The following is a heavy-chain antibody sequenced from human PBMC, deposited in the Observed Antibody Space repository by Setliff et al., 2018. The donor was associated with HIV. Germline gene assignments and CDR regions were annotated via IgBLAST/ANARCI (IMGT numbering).Heavy chain of an antibody. CDR2: ISGSRGST. Sequence: GGSLRLSCEASGFIFSRYWMSWVRQAPGKGLEWVSAISGSRGSTFYADSVKGRFTISRDNAKNSLYLQMNSLRVEDTAVYYCARGKRWFDPWGQGTLVTVSS. V-gene: IGHV3-23*01. CDR3: ARGKRWFDP. CDR1: GFIFSRYW. J-gene: IGHJ5*02.